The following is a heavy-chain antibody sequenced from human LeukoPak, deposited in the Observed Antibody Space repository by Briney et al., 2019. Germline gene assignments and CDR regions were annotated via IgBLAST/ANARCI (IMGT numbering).Heavy chain of an antibody. CDR3: AARGIAAAPGNY. CDR1: GGSFSGYY. J-gene: IGHJ4*02. Sequence: KPSETLSLTCAVYGGSFSGYYWSWIRQPPGKGLEWIGDINHSGSTNYNPSLKSRVTISVDTSKNQFSLKLSSVTAADTAVYYCAARGIAAAPGNYWGQGTLVTVSS. D-gene: IGHD6-13*01. V-gene: IGHV4-34*01. CDR2: INHSGST.